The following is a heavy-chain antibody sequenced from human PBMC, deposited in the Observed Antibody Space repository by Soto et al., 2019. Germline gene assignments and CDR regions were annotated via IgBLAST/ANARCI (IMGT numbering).Heavy chain of an antibody. CDR1: GGSISSYY. CDR2: ISYNGES. V-gene: IGHV4-59*08. Sequence: PSETLSLTCTVSGGSISSYYWSWIRQPPGKGLEWIAYISYNGESYYNPSLRSRVTISRDTSKNQYYLKLSSVTASDTAVYYCATAFGGWPPDSWGQGTLVTVSS. D-gene: IGHD6-19*01. J-gene: IGHJ4*02. CDR3: ATAFGGWPPDS.